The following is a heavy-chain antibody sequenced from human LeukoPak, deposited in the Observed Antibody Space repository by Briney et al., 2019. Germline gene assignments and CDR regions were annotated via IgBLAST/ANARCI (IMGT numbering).Heavy chain of an antibody. J-gene: IGHJ5*02. CDR2: ISSSSSYI. Sequence: KPGGSLRLSSAASGFTFSSYSMNWVRQAPGKGLEWVSSISSSSSYIYYADSVKGRFTISRDNAKSSLYLQMNSLRAEATAVYYCARRKGYCSGGSCYSTGNWFDPWGQGTLVTVSS. CDR1: GFTFSSYS. D-gene: IGHD2-15*01. CDR3: ARRKGYCSGGSCYSTGNWFDP. V-gene: IGHV3-21*01.